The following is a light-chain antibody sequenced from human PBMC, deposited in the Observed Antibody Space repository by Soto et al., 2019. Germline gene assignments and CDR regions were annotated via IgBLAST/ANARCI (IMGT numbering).Light chain of an antibody. CDR1: QDISNS. V-gene: IGKV1-33*01. J-gene: IGKJ5*01. CDR3: QHCDSLPLT. CDR2: DAS. Sequence: DIQMTQSPSSLSASVGDRVTISCQASQDISNSLNWYQQKPGKAPKLLIYDASNLETGVPSRFSGTGPGTDFTFTISSLQPEDIATYYCQHCDSLPLTFGQGTRLAIK.